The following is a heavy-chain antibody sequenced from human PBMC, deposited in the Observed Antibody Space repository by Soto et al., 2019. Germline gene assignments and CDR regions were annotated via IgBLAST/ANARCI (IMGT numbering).Heavy chain of an antibody. D-gene: IGHD6-13*01. J-gene: IGHJ6*02. V-gene: IGHV3-30-3*01. CDR1: GFTFSSYA. Sequence: QVQLVESGGGVVQPGRSLRLSCAASGFTFSSYAMHWVRQAPGKGLEWVAVISYDGSNKYYAYSVKGRFTISRDNSKNTLYLQMNSLRAEDTAVYYCARDNGQLVAYYYYYGMDVWGQGTTVTVSS. CDR2: ISYDGSNK. CDR3: ARDNGQLVAYYYYYGMDV.